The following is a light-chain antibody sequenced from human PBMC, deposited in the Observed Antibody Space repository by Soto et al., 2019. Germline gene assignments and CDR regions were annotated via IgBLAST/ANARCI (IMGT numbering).Light chain of an antibody. CDR1: QSGFSSY. CDR2: GAS. V-gene: IGKV3-20*01. Sequence: EIVLTQSPGTLSLSPGERATLSCRASQSGFSSYLAWYQQKPGQAPRLLIYGASSRATGIQDRFSGSGSGTDFTLTISRLEPEDFAVYYCQQYSHSPGTFGQGTKLEIK. J-gene: IGKJ2*01. CDR3: QQYSHSPGT.